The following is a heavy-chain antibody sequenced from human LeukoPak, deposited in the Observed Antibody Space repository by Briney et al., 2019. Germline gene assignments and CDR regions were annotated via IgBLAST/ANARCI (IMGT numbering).Heavy chain of an antibody. CDR2: IYYSGST. CDR1: GGSISSSSYY. V-gene: IGHV4-39*07. Sequence: PSETLSLTCTVSGGSISSSSYYWGWIRQPPGKGLEWIGSIYYSGSTYYNPSLKSRVTISVDTSKNQFSLKLSSVTAADTAVYYCARLAVQWELRDNWFDPWGQGTLVTVSS. D-gene: IGHD1-26*01. CDR3: ARLAVQWELRDNWFDP. J-gene: IGHJ5*02.